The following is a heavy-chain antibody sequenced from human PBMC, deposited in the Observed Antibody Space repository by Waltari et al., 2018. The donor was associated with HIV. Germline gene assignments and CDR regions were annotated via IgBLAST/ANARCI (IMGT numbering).Heavy chain of an antibody. V-gene: IGHV4-39*01. CDR1: GGSISSSSYY. J-gene: IGHJ6*02. CDR3: AIPRGDYLTGYPLHYGMDV. Sequence: QLQLQESGPGLVKPSETLSLTCTVSGGSISSSSYYWGWIRQPPGKGLEWIGTIYYSGGTYYNPSLKSRVTISVDTSKNQFSLKLSSVTAADTAVYYCAIPRGDYLTGYPLHYGMDVWGQGTTVTVSS. CDR2: IYYSGGT. D-gene: IGHD3-9*01.